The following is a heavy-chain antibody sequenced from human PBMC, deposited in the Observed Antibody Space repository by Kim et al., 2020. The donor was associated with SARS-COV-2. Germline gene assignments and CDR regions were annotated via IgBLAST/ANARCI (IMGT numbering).Heavy chain of an antibody. CDR3: ARDPYGGDLFYYYYGMDV. D-gene: IGHD2-21*01. CDR2: ISSSSSYI. CDR1: GFTFSSYS. Sequence: GGSLRLSCAASGFTFSSYSMNLVRQAPGKGLEWVSSISSSSSYIYYADSVKGRFTISRDNAKNSLDLQMNSLRAEDTAVYYCARDPYGGDLFYYYYGMDVWGQGTTVTVSS. J-gene: IGHJ6*02. V-gene: IGHV3-21*01.